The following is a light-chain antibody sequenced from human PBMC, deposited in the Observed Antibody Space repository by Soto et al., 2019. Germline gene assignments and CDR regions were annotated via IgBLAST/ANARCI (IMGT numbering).Light chain of an antibody. CDR3: QQSYKILT. CDR2: AAS. Sequence: IQLTQSPASLSASVGDRGNITCRASDNIGSNLNWYQHQTGTAPKLLIYAASSLQGGVPSRFSGSGYGTQFTLTISGLQTEDFATYYCQQSYKILTFGGGTKVDIK. CDR1: DNIGSN. V-gene: IGKV1-39*01. J-gene: IGKJ4*01.